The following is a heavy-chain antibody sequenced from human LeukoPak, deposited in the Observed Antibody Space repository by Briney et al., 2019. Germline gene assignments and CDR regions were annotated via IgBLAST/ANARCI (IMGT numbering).Heavy chain of an antibody. J-gene: IGHJ3*02. V-gene: IGHV4-4*02. Sequence: SETLSLTCAVSGGSTSSSNWWSWVRQPPGKGLEWIGEIYHSGSTNYNPSLKSRVTISVDKSKNQFSLKLSSVTAADTAVYYCARERRLLIAFDIWGQGTMVTVSS. D-gene: IGHD6-25*01. CDR3: ARERRLLIAFDI. CDR2: IYHSGST. CDR1: GGSTSSSNW.